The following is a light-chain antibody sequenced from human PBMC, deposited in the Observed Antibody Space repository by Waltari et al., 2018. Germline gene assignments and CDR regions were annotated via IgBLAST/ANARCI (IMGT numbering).Light chain of an antibody. CDR3: QQYVSIPLT. Sequence: DIVMTQSPDSLTVSLGERATINCKSSQSVLYRADNKDCIAWYQQKPGQPPKLLIFWASTRDSGVPDRFSGSGSGTDFTLTISSLQAEDVAVYYCQQYVSIPLTFGGGTKEEIK. J-gene: IGKJ4*01. CDR1: QSVLYRADNKDC. CDR2: WAS. V-gene: IGKV4-1*01.